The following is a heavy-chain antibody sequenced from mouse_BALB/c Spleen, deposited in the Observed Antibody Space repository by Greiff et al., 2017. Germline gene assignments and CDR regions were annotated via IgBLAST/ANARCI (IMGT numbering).Heavy chain of an antibody. CDR2: IYPGSGNT. CDR1: GYTFTDYY. V-gene: IGHV1-77*01. CDR3: ARWGFYAMDY. J-gene: IGHJ4*01. Sequence: QVQLQQSGAELARPGASVKLSCKASGYTFTDYYINWVKQRTGQGLEWIGEIYPGSGNTYYNEKFKGKATLTADKSSSTAYMQLSSLTSEDSAVYFCARWGFYAMDYWGQGTSVTVAS. D-gene: IGHD3-1*01.